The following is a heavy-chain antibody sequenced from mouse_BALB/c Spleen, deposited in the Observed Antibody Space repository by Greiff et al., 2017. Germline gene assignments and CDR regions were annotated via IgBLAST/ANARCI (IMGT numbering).Heavy chain of an antibody. J-gene: IGHJ1*01. CDR2: ISSGGST. V-gene: IGHV5-6-5*01. CDR1: GFTFSSYA. D-gene: IGHD2-2*01. CDR3: AKGYGDWYFDV. Sequence: DVKLVESGGGLVKPGGSLKLSCAASGFTFSSYAMSWVRQTPEKRLEWVASISSGGSTYYPDSVKGRFTISRDNARNILYLQMSSLRSEDTAMYYCAKGYGDWYFDVWGAGTTVTVSS.